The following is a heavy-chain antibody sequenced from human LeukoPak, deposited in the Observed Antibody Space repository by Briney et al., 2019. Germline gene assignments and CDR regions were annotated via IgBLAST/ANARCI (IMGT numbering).Heavy chain of an antibody. D-gene: IGHD2-2*01. CDR1: GFTFTDYY. CDR2: ISGSGGST. CDR3: AKYPSSTSSS. Sequence: PGGSLRLSCSASGFTFTDYYMSWLRQAPGKGLEWVSAISGSGGSTYYADSVKGRFTISRDNSKNTLYLQMNSLRAEDTAVYYCAKYPSSTSSSLGQGTLVTVSS. J-gene: IGHJ5*02. V-gene: IGHV3-23*01.